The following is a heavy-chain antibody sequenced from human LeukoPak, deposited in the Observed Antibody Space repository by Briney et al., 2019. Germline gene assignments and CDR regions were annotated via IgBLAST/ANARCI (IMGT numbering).Heavy chain of an antibody. D-gene: IGHD5-18*01. V-gene: IGHV4-61*01. CDR1: GYSISSGYY. CDR3: ARVNRGYSYSFDY. CDR2: IYYSGST. Sequence: SETLSLTCTVSGYSISSGYYWSWIRQPPGKGLEWIGYIYYSGSTNYNPSLKSRVTISVDTSKNQFSLKLSSVTAADTAVYYCARVNRGYSYSFDYWGQGTLVTVSS. J-gene: IGHJ4*02.